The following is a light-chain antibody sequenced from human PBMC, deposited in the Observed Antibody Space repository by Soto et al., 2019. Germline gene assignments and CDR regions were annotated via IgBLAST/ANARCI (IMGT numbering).Light chain of an antibody. J-gene: IGKJ1*01. CDR3: QQRSNWSWT. CDR2: DAS. CDR1: QSVSSY. V-gene: IGKV3-11*01. Sequence: EIVLTQSPGTLSLSPGERATLSCRASQSVSSYLAWYQQKPGQAPRLLIYDASNRATGIPARFSGSGSGTDFTLTISSLEPEDFEVYYCQQRSNWSWTFGQGTKVDIK.